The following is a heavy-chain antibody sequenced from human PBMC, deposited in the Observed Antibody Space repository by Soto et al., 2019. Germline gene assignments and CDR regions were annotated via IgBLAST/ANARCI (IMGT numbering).Heavy chain of an antibody. CDR1: GDSFTSYA. V-gene: IGHV1-3*01. Sequence: ASVKLSCKASGDSFTSYAMHWVRQAPGQRLEWMGWINAGNGNTKYSQKFQGRVTITRDTSASTAYMELSSLRSEDTAVYYCARDLGGWPDYWGQGTLVTVSS. CDR2: INAGNGNT. J-gene: IGHJ4*02. D-gene: IGHD2-15*01. CDR3: ARDLGGWPDY.